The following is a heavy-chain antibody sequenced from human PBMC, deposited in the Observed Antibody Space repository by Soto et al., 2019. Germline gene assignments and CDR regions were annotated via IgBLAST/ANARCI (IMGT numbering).Heavy chain of an antibody. J-gene: IGHJ6*02. V-gene: IGHV1-69*01. D-gene: IGHD6-6*01. CDR3: AGPWGSSSSRVGHYYYYYYGMDV. Sequence: QVQLVQSGAEVKKPGSSVKVSCKASGGTFSSYAISWVRQAPGQGLEWMGGIIPIFGTANYAQKFQGRVTITADESTSTAYMELSSLRSEDTAVYYCAGPWGSSSSRVGHYYYYYYGMDVWGQGTTVTVSS. CDR2: IIPIFGTA. CDR1: GGTFSSYA.